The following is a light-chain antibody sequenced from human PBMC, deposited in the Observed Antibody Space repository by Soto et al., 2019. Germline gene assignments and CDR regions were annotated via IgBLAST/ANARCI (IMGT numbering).Light chain of an antibody. J-gene: IGLJ1*01. CDR3: SSYTSSTTLNYV. CDR2: EVS. Sequence: LTQPASVSGSPGQSITISCTGTSSDVGGYSYVSWYQHHPGKAPKLLIYEVSNRPSGISNRFSGSKSGNTASLTISGLQAEDEADYYCSSYTSSTTLNYVFGTGTKVTVL. V-gene: IGLV2-14*01. CDR1: SSDVGGYSY.